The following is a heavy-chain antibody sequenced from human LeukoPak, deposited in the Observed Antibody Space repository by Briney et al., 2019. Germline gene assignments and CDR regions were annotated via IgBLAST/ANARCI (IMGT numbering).Heavy chain of an antibody. Sequence: PGGSLRLSCAASGFTFSSYEMNWVRQAPGKGLEWVSYISSSGSTIYYADSVKGRFTISRDNSKNTLYLQMNSLRAEDTAVYYCTIAFGGVIVPFDYWGQGTLVTVSS. CDR1: GFTFSSYE. CDR2: ISSSGSTI. J-gene: IGHJ4*02. CDR3: TIAFGGVIVPFDY. D-gene: IGHD3-16*02. V-gene: IGHV3-48*03.